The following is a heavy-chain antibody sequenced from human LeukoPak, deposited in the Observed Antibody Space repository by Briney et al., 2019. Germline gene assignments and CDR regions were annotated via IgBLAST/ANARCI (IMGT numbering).Heavy chain of an antibody. CDR3: ARMVYSYGFTDAFDI. Sequence: ASVKVSCKASGYTFTSYGISWVRQAPGQGLEWMGWISAYNGNTNYAQKLQGRVTMTTDTSTSTAYMELRSLRSDDTAVYYCARMVYSYGFTDAFDIWGQRTMVTVSS. J-gene: IGHJ3*02. CDR2: ISAYNGNT. V-gene: IGHV1-18*01. CDR1: GYTFTSYG. D-gene: IGHD5-18*01.